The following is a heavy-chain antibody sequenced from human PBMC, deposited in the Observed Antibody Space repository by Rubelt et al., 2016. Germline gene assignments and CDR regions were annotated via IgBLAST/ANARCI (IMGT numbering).Heavy chain of an antibody. D-gene: IGHD2-15*01. V-gene: IGHV1-2*06. CDR3: ATMAYCSGRSCYSWDWFDP. Sequence: HWVRQAPGQGLEWMGRINPNSGGTNYAQKFQGRVTMTEDTSTDTAYMELSSLRSEDTAVYYCATMAYCSGRSCYSWDWFDPWGQGTLVTVSS. J-gene: IGHJ5*02. CDR2: INPNSGGT.